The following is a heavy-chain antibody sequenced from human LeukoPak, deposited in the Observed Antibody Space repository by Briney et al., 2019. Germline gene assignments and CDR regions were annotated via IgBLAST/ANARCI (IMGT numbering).Heavy chain of an antibody. J-gene: IGHJ4*02. D-gene: IGHD5-24*01. V-gene: IGHV3-53*01. CDR3: ARGDGYNFFDY. Sequence: GGSLRLSYAVSGFSVTYHYMIWVRQAPGKGLEWVSVFYVGGATYYADSVKGRFTISRDNSENTLYLQMKSLRAEDTAVYYCARGDGYNFFDYWGQGTLVTVSS. CDR2: FYVGGAT. CDR1: GFSVTYHY.